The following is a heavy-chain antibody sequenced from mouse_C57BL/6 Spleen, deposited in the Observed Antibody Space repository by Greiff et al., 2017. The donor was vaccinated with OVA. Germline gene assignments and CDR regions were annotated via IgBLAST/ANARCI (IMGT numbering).Heavy chain of an antibody. V-gene: IGHV1-69*01. Sequence: QVQLQQPGAELVMPGASVKLSCKASGYTFTSYWMHWVKQRPGQGLEWIGEIDPSDSYTNYNQKFKGKSTLTVDKSSSTAYMQLSSLTSEDSAVYYCARSGHYYGSSEGDYWGQGTTLTVSS. J-gene: IGHJ2*01. CDR3: ARSGHYYGSSEGDY. CDR2: IDPSDSYT. D-gene: IGHD1-1*01. CDR1: GYTFTSYW.